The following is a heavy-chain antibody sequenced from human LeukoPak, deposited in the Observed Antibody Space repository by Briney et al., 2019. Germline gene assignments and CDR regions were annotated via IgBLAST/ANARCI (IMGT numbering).Heavy chain of an antibody. V-gene: IGHV3-30*04. Sequence: GSLRLSCAASGFTFSNYAMHWVRQAPGKGLEWVAVISYDGNNKYYADSVKGRFTISRDNSKNTLYLQMNSLRADDTAVYYCARVGFMAAAGTGVGYFEYWGQGTLVTVSS. J-gene: IGHJ4*02. CDR3: ARVGFMAAAGTGVGYFEY. CDR2: ISYDGNNK. CDR1: GFTFSNYA. D-gene: IGHD6-13*01.